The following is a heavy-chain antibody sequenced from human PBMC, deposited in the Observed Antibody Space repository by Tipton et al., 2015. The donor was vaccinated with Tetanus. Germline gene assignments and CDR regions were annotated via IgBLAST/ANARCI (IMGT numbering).Heavy chain of an antibody. J-gene: IGHJ6*02. Sequence: LRLSCTVSGASITSSNYFWGWIRQPPGKGLEWIGHIFYTGSSHYNPSLESRVSMSVDTSKTQFSLKVRSVTAADTAVYYCARDHGITWGGMGYYYGMDVWGQGTTVTVSS. CDR2: IFYTGSS. D-gene: IGHD3-16*01. V-gene: IGHV4-39*07. CDR1: GASITSSNYF. CDR3: ARDHGITWGGMGYYYGMDV.